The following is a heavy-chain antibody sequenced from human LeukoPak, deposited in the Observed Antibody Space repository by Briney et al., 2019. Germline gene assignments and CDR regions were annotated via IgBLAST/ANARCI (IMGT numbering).Heavy chain of an antibody. CDR2: INSDGSST. CDR3: ARDRYSGYDHWWSYDYYYGMDV. J-gene: IGHJ6*02. D-gene: IGHD5-12*01. CDR1: GFTFSSYW. V-gene: IGHV3-74*01. Sequence: GSLRLSCAASGFTFSSYWMHWVRQAPGKGLVWVSRINSDGSSTSYADSVKGRFTISRDNAKNTLYLQMNSLRAEDTAVYYCARDRYSGYDHWWSYDYYYGMDVWGQGTTVTVSS.